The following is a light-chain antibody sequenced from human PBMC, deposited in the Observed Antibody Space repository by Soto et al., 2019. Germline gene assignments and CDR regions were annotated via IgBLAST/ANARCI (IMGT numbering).Light chain of an antibody. CDR2: DAS. CDR3: QQRTNWPLT. J-gene: IGKJ5*01. Sequence: EIVLTQSPATLSLSPGERATLSCRASHSVNSNLGWYQQKPGQAPRLLIYDASNRATGIPARFSGSGFGTDFTLTISSLEPEDFAVYYCQQRTNWPLTFGQGTRLEIK. CDR1: HSVNSN. V-gene: IGKV3-11*01.